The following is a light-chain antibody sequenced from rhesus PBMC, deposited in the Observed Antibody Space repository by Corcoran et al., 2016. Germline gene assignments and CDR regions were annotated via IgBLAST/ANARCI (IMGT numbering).Light chain of an antibody. J-gene: IGKJ2*01. CDR3: QQHNSAPYS. CDR2: KAS. Sequence: DIQMTQSPSSLSASVGDRVTITCRASQGISSWLAWYQQKPGKAPKLLIYKASRLQSGVPSKFSGSGSGTVFILPISSLQPEYFATYYCQQHNSAPYSFGQGTKVEIK. CDR1: QGISSW. V-gene: IGKV1-21*01.